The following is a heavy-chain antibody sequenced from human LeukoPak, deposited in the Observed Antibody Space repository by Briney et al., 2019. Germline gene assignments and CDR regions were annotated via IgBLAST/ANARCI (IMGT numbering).Heavy chain of an antibody. CDR3: ARHVRYCSSTSCYGNFDY. CDR2: IYPGDSDT. CDR1: GYRFNSYW. D-gene: IGHD2-2*01. J-gene: IGHJ4*02. Sequence: GESLKISCKCSGYRFNSYWIRWVRQMPGKGLEWMGIIYPGDSDTRYSPSFLGQVTISADKSISTAYLQWSSLKASDTAMYYCARHVRYCSSTSCYGNFDYWGQGTLVTVSS. V-gene: IGHV5-51*01.